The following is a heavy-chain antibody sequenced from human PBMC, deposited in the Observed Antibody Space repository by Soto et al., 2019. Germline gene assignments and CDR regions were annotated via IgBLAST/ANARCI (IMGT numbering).Heavy chain of an antibody. Sequence: QVQLVQSGAEVKKPGASVKVSCKASGYTFTSYGISWVRQAPGQGLEWMGWISAYNGNTNYGQKLQGRVTMTTDTSTSTDHMELRSLRSDGTAVYYCARDGRIAVAEKDFDYWGQLTLVTVSS. CDR2: ISAYNGNT. V-gene: IGHV1-18*01. CDR1: GYTFTSYG. CDR3: ARDGRIAVAEKDFDY. J-gene: IGHJ4*02. D-gene: IGHD6-19*01.